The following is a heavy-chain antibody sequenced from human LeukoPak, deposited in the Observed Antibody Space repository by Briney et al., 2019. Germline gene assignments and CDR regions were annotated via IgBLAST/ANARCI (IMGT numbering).Heavy chain of an antibody. CDR1: GYTFTGYY. Sequence: ASVKVSCKASGYTFTGYYMHWVRQAPGQGLEWMGWNNPNSGGTNYAQKFQGRVTMTRDTSISTAYMELSRLRSDDTAVYYCARCRVVSGSCPHGFDYWGQGTLVTVSS. CDR3: ARCRVVSGSCPHGFDY. D-gene: IGHD6-13*01. V-gene: IGHV1-2*02. J-gene: IGHJ4*02. CDR2: NNPNSGGT.